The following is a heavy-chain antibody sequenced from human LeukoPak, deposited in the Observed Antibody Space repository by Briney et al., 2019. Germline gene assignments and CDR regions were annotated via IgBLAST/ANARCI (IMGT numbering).Heavy chain of an antibody. CDR1: WGSISGYQ. V-gene: IGHV4-59*08. Sequence: PSDPLTLTCTVSWGSISGYQLNWIQQPPGKERELIENIYYSGNTNYNPSLKSRVTISVDTSKNQCSLKLSSVTAADTAVYYCARRNDFDIWGQGTMVTVSS. CDR3: ARRNDFDI. CDR2: IYYSGNT. J-gene: IGHJ3*02.